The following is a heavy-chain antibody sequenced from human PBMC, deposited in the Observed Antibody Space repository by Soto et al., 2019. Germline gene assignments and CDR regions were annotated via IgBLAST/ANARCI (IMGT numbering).Heavy chain of an antibody. J-gene: IGHJ4*02. CDR3: ASGEADSSWYEGLVY. CDR2: ISSSSSTI. D-gene: IGHD6-13*01. CDR1: GFTFSSYS. Sequence: GGSLRLSCAASGFTFSSYSMNWVRQAPGKGLEWVSYISSSSSTIYYADSVKGRFTISRDNAKNSLYLQMNSLRDEDTAVYYCASGEADSSWYEGLVYWGQGTLVTVSS. V-gene: IGHV3-48*02.